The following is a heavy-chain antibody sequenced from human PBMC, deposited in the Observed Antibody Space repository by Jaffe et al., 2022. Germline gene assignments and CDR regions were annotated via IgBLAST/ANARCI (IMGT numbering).Heavy chain of an antibody. D-gene: IGHD3-16*02. CDR1: GYSISSGYY. V-gene: IGHV4-38-2*01. J-gene: IGHJ3*02. Sequence: QVQLQESGPGLVKPSETLSLTCAVSGYSISSGYYWGWIRQPPGKGLEWIGSIYHSGSTYYNPSLKSRVTISVDTSKNQFSLKLSSVTAADTAVYYCAAESNVWGSYRVSDAFDIWGQGTMVTVSS. CDR3: AAESNVWGSYRVSDAFDI. CDR2: IYHSGST.